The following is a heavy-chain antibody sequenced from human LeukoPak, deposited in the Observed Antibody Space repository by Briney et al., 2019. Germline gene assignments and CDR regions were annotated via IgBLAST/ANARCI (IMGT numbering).Heavy chain of an antibody. Sequence: GGSLRLSCAASGFTFSSYGMNCVRQAPGKGLEWVAFIRYDGTNKYYGGTVKGRFTISRDNSKNTLCLQMNSLSAEDTAVYYCAKYHRTVADLNDAFDIWGQGTTVTVSS. V-gene: IGHV3-30*02. CDR3: AKYHRTVADLNDAFDI. J-gene: IGHJ3*02. D-gene: IGHD6-19*01. CDR1: GFTFSSYG. CDR2: IRYDGTNK.